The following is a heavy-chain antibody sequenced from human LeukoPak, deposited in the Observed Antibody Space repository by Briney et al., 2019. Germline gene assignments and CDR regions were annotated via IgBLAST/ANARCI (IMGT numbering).Heavy chain of an antibody. CDR1: GYTFTGYY. CDR2: INPNSGGT. V-gene: IGHV1-2*02. CDR3: ARDRSSLYGSATFDY. Sequence: ASVKVSCKASGYTFTGYYMHWMRQAPGQRLEWMGWINPNSGGTNYAQKFQGRVTMTRDTSISTAYMELSRLRSDDTAVYYCARDRSSLYGSATFDYWGQGTLVTVSS. D-gene: IGHD3-10*01. J-gene: IGHJ4*02.